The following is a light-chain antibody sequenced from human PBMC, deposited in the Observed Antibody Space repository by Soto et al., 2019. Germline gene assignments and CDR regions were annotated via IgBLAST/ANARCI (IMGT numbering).Light chain of an antibody. Sequence: QSALTQPPSASGSPGQSVTISCTGTKNDIGVYDFVSWYQHHPGKAPRLIIYEVVQRPSGVPDRFSGSKSGTSASLAISGLRSEDEADYYCAAWDDSLSGPYVVFGGGTQLTVL. J-gene: IGLJ2*01. V-gene: IGLV2-8*01. CDR2: EVV. CDR3: AAWDDSLSGPYVV. CDR1: KNDIGVYDF.